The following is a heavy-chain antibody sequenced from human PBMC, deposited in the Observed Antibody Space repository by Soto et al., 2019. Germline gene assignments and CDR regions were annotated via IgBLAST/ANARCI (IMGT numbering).Heavy chain of an antibody. Sequence: SGPTLVNPTQTLTLSCTFSGFSLATRAMCVTWIRQPPGKALEWLALIDWGGHINDSKSLQTRLTLSKDTSKNQVVLTLASMDPVDTGTYYCARMLKGGTLDWMPIDFWGQGTLVTVSS. CDR3: ARMLKGGTLDWMPIDF. V-gene: IGHV2-70*01. CDR1: GFSLATRAMC. D-gene: IGHD3-9*01. J-gene: IGHJ4*02. CDR2: IDWGGHI.